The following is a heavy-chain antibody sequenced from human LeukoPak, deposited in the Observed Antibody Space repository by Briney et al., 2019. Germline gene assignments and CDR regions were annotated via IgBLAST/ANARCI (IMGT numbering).Heavy chain of an antibody. CDR3: AREVVTAIDY. Sequence: PSETLSLTCSVSGGSVTTPSYYWGWIRQPPGKGLEWIGSFYYDGSTYYNSSLKSRLTISVDTSKNHFSLRLSSVTAADTAVYYCAREVVTAIDYWGQGTLVTVSS. CDR2: FYYDGST. CDR1: GGSVTTPSYY. V-gene: IGHV4-39*02. J-gene: IGHJ4*02. D-gene: IGHD2-21*02.